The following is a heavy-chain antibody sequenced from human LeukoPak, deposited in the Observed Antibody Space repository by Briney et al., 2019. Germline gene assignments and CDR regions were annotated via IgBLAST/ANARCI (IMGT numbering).Heavy chain of an antibody. V-gene: IGHV3-74*01. CDR1: GFTFSSYW. J-gene: IGHJ4*02. CDR2: INSDGSST. CDR3: ASTQSFDY. Sequence: PGGSLRLSCAASGFTFSSYWMHWVLQAPGKGLVWVSRINSDGSSTTYADSVKGRFTVSRDNAKNSLYLQMNSLTVEDTAVYFCASTQSFDYWGQGTLVTVSS.